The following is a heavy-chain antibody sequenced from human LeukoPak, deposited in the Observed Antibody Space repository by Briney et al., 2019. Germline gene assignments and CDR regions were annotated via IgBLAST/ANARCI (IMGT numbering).Heavy chain of an antibody. D-gene: IGHD5-24*01. CDR3: ARGNGYNYY. J-gene: IGHJ4*02. V-gene: IGHV4-59*13. CDR2: IYYSGST. Sequence: SETLCLTCTVSGGSLNNYYWSWMRQPPGKGLEWIAYIYYSGSTNYNPSLKSRVTISLDTPKNQFSLKLSSVTAADTAVYYCARGNGYNYYWGQGTLATVSS. CDR1: GGSLNNYY.